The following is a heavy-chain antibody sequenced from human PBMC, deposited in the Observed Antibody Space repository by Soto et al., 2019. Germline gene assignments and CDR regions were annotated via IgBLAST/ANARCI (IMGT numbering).Heavy chain of an antibody. Sequence: SETLSLTCTVSGGSISSYYWSWIRQPPGKGLEWIGYIYYSGSTNYNPSLKSRVTISVDTSKNQFSLKLSSVTAADTAVYYCARDRHYDILTGYDYYMDVWGKGTTVTVSS. CDR2: IYYSGST. V-gene: IGHV4-59*01. CDR1: GGSISSYY. J-gene: IGHJ6*03. D-gene: IGHD3-9*01. CDR3: ARDRHYDILTGYDYYMDV.